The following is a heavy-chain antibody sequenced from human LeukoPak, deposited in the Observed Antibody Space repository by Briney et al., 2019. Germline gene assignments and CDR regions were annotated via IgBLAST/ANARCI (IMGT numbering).Heavy chain of an antibody. J-gene: IGHJ4*02. D-gene: IGHD3-9*01. CDR2: INPNSGGT. Sequence: ASVKVSCKASGYTFTGYYMHWVRQAPGQGLEWMGWINPNSGGTNYAQKFQGRVTMTRDTSISTAYMELSRLRSDDTAVYYCAREYLGYDILTGYYTFDYWGQGTLVTVSS. CDR1: GYTFTGYY. CDR3: AREYLGYDILTGYYTFDY. V-gene: IGHV1-2*02.